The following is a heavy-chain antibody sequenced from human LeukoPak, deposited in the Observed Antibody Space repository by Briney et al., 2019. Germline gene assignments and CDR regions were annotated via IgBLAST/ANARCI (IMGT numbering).Heavy chain of an antibody. J-gene: IGHJ3*02. V-gene: IGHV4-39*01. CDR1: GGSISSSSFY. CDR3: ARHGYYYDSKDAFDI. Sequence: SETLSLTCTVSGGSISSSSFYWGWLRQPPGQGLEWIGSIYYSRSTYYNPSLKSLVTISVDTSKNQFFLKLSLMTAAYTAVYYCARHGYYYDSKDAFDIWGQGTMVTVSS. CDR2: IYYSRST. D-gene: IGHD3-22*01.